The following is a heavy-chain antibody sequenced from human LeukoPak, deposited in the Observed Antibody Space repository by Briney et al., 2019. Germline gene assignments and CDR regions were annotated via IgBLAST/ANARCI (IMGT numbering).Heavy chain of an antibody. CDR2: IYYSGST. V-gene: IGHV4-59*01. CDR1: GGSISSYY. D-gene: IGHD1-26*01. Sequence: SETLSLTCTVSGGSISSYYWSWIRQPPGKGLEWIGYIYYSGSTNYNPSLKSRVTISVDTSKNQFSLKLSSVTAADTAVYYCARGLGSGNYYVGFDHWGQGTLVTVSS. CDR3: ARGLGSGNYYVGFDH. J-gene: IGHJ4*02.